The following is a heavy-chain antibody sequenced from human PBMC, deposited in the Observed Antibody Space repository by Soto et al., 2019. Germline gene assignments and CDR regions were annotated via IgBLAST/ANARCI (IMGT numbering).Heavy chain of an antibody. V-gene: IGHV4-59*01. J-gene: IGHJ4*01. Sequence: QVQLQESGPGLVKPSETLSLTCAVSGGSISGYYGSWIRQTPGKGLEWIGYIHYSGNTNYNPSLTSRVTISVDTSKSEFSLKLSSVTAADTAVYYCARGQGRSGYLYFFDYWGHGTLVTVSS. CDR3: ARGQGRSGYLYFFDY. CDR1: GGSISGYY. D-gene: IGHD3-3*01. CDR2: IHYSGNT.